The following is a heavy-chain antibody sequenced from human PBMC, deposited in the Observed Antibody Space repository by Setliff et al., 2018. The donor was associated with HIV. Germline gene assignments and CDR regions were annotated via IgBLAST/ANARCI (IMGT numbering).Heavy chain of an antibody. V-gene: IGHV3-7*01. CDR2: IKPDGSER. J-gene: IGHJ6*02. Sequence: GGSLGLSCAGSGFTFSSYWRXWVRQAPGKGPEWVANIKPDGSERSYVDSVKGRFTISRDNAENSLYLQMNSLRVENKAGSYFATFGVACGIDVWGQGTTVTVSS. CDR3: ATFGVACGIDV. D-gene: IGHD3-10*01. CDR1: GFTFSSYW.